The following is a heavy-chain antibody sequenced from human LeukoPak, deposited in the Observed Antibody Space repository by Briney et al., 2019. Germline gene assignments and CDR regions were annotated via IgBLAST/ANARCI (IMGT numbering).Heavy chain of an antibody. V-gene: IGHV3-30*04. CDR2: ISYGGNDK. CDR3: AREGKYTSTWPVDH. J-gene: IGHJ4*02. Sequence: GGSLRLSCAASGFSFSSYAMHWVRQAPGKGLEWVAFISYGGNDKYYADSVKGRFTISRDNSKKTLSVQMNSLRVEDTALYYCAREGKYTSTWPVDHWGQGTLVTVSS. CDR1: GFSFSSYA. D-gene: IGHD6-19*01.